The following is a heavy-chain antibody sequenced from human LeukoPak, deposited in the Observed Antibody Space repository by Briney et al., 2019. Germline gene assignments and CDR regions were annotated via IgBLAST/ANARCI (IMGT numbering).Heavy chain of an antibody. Sequence: GESLTLSCAASGLTVSSNYMNWVRQPPGKELEWVSIIYCGGSRYYADSVKRRFTISIDNSKHKLYLQVNTLRAGDTPVYYYARGSQTRPEYNSSYKDGPGDYWGQETGVPV. D-gene: IGHD6-13*01. V-gene: IGHV3-53*01. CDR3: ARGSQTRPEYNSSYKDGPGDY. CDR1: GLTVSSNY. CDR2: IYCGGSR. J-gene: IGHJ4*02.